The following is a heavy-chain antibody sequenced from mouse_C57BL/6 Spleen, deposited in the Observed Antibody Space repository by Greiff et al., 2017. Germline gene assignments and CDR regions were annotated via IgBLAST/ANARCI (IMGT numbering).Heavy chain of an antibody. CDR3: ARSRYDYDGAWFAY. V-gene: IGHV14-3*01. J-gene: IGHJ3*01. D-gene: IGHD2-4*01. Sequence: VQLQQSVAELVRPGASVKLSCPASGFNIKNTYMHWVQQRPEQGLAWIGRIDPANGNTKYAPKFQGKATITADTSSNTAYLQLSSLTSEDTAIYYCARSRYDYDGAWFAYWGQGTLVTVSA. CDR1: GFNIKNTY. CDR2: IDPANGNT.